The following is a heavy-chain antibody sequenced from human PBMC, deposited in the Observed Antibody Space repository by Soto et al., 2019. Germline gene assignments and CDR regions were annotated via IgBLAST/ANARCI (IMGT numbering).Heavy chain of an antibody. V-gene: IGHV3-30*03. CDR3: AREQGYGYYRVADY. J-gene: IGHJ4*02. D-gene: IGHD1-26*01. CDR2: ITYDGSEI. CDR1: GFTLSGHG. Sequence: QVQLVESGGGVVQPGRSLRLSCVASGFTLSGHGMHWVRLAPGKGLEWVAVITYDGSEIHYSDSVKGRFTISRDNSKNMVFLQTNSLKTADTAMYYCAREQGYGYYRVADYWGQGTLVTVSS.